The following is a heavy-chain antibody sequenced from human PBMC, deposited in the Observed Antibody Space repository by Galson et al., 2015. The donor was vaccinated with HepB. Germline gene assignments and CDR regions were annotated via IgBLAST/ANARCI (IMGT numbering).Heavy chain of an antibody. CDR1: GYSFTSYW. D-gene: IGHD6-19*01. V-gene: IGHV5-10-1*01. CDR3: ARHVIAVAGSTEYFQH. J-gene: IGHJ1*01. CDR2: IDPSDSYT. Sequence: QSGAEVKKPGESLRISCKGSGYSFTSYWISWVRQMPGKGLEWMGRIDPSDSYTNYSPSFQGHVTISADKSISTAYLQWSSLKASDTAMYYCARHVIAVAGSTEYFQHWGQGTLVTVSP.